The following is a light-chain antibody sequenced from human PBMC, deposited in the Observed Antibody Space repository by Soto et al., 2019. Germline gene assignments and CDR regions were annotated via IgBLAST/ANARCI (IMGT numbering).Light chain of an antibody. CDR1: QSIYNNY. CDR3: QHYVNSFT. Sequence: EIVLTQSPGTLSFSPGERATLSCRASQSIYNNYLAWYQRKPGQGTRLLIYGASIRATGIPDRFSGSGSGTDFTLTISRLEPEDFAVYYCQHYVNSFTFGQGTRLDIK. J-gene: IGKJ5*01. CDR2: GAS. V-gene: IGKV3-20*01.